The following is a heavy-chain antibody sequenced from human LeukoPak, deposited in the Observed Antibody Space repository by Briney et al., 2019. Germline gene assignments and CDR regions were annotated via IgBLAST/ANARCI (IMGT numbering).Heavy chain of an antibody. D-gene: IGHD1/OR15-1a*01. J-gene: IGHJ4*02. CDR1: GGSFSGYY. CDR3: ARAGYNWNKATFDY. CDR2: IYYSGST. V-gene: IGHV4-59*01. Sequence: PSETLSLTCAVYGGSFSGYYWSWIRQPPGKGLEWIGYIYYSGSTNYNPSLKSRVTISVDTSKNQFSLKLSSVTAADTAVYYCARAGYNWNKATFDYWGQGTLVTVSS.